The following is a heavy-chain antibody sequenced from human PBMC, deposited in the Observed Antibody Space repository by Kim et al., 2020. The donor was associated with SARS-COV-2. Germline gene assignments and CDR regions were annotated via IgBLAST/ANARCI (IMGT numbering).Heavy chain of an antibody. D-gene: IGHD3-10*01. V-gene: IGHV4-39*01. CDR1: GGSISSSSYY. CDR3: ARHAGGSGSSLFDY. J-gene: IGHJ4*02. CDR2: IYYSGST. Sequence: SETLSLTCTVSGGSISSSSYYWGWIRQPPGKGLEWIGSIYYSGSTYYNPSLKSRVTISVDTSKNQFSLKLSSVTAADTAVYYCARHAGGSGSSLFDYWGQGTLVTVSS.